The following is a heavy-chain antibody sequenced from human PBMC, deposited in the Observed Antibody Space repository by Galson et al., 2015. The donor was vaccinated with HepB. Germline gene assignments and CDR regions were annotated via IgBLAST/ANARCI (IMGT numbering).Heavy chain of an antibody. J-gene: IGHJ2*01. Sequence: SVKVSCKASGGTFSSYAISWVRQAPGQGLEWMGGIIPIFGTANYAQKFRGRVTITADESTSTAYMELSSLRSEDTAVYYCATFLGYCSGGSCYSEYWYFDLWGRGTLVTVSS. CDR2: IIPIFGTA. CDR3: ATFLGYCSGGSCYSEYWYFDL. V-gene: IGHV1-69*13. D-gene: IGHD2-15*01. CDR1: GGTFSSYA.